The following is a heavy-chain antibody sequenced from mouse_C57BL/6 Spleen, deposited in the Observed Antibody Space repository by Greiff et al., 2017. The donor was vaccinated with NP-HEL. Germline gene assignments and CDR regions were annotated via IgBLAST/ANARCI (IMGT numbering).Heavy chain of an antibody. CDR1: GYTFTSYW. J-gene: IGHJ1*03. CDR2: IDPSDSYT. D-gene: IGHD1-1*01. Sequence: QVQLQQPGAELVMPGASVKLSCKASGYTFTSYWMHWVKQRPGQGLEWIGEIDPSDSYTNYNQKFKGKSTLTVDKSSSTAYMQLSSLTSEDSAVYYCARALYYGSSYGGYFDVWGTGTTVTVSS. CDR3: ARALYYGSSYGGYFDV. V-gene: IGHV1-69*01.